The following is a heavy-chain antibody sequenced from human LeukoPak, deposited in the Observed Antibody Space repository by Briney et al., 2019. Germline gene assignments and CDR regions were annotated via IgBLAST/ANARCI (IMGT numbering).Heavy chain of an antibody. CDR2: IYYSGST. CDR1: GGSISSSSYY. J-gene: IGHJ4*02. CDR3: VTSGSGYPYYSDY. Sequence: SETLSLTCTVSGGSISSSSYYWGWIRQPPGKGLEWIGNIYYSGSTYYNPSLKSRVTISVDTSKNQFSLKLSSVTAADTAVYYCVTSGSGYPYYSDYWGQGTLVTVSS. V-gene: IGHV4-39*01. D-gene: IGHD3-22*01.